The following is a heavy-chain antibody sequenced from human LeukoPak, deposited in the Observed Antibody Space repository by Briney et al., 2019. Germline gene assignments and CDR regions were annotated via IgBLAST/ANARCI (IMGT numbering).Heavy chain of an antibody. CDR3: ARGAGAGYNLQPFDY. J-gene: IGHJ4*02. CDR1: GGSISSYY. CDR2: IYYSGST. V-gene: IGHV4-59*08. Sequence: SETLSLTCTVSGGSISSYYWSWIRQPPGKGLEWIGYIYYSGSTKYNPSLKSRVSISVDTSKNQFSLKLSSVTAADTAVYYCARGAGAGYNLQPFDYWGQGTLVAVSS. D-gene: IGHD5-24*01.